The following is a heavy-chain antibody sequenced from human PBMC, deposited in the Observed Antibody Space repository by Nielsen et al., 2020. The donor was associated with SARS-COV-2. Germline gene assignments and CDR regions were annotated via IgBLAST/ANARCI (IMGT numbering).Heavy chain of an antibody. CDR3: ARDLGNYYDSDGYYYNYGMDV. D-gene: IGHD3-22*01. CDR2: IYYSGST. CDR1: GGSISSYY. J-gene: IGHJ6*02. V-gene: IGHV4-59*01. Sequence: SETLSLTCTVSGGSISSYYWSWIRQPPGKGLEWIGYIYYSGSTNYNPSLKSRVTISVDASRKYFSLELSSVTAADTAVYYCARDLGNYYDSDGYYYNYGMDVWGQGTTVTVSS.